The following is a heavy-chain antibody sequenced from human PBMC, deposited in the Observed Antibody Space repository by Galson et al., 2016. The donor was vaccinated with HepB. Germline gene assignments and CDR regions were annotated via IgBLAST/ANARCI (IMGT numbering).Heavy chain of an antibody. V-gene: IGHV3-33*01. CDR2: RLSDADNK. J-gene: IGHJ5*02. D-gene: IGHD3-16*01. CDR1: GFIFSNFG. CDR3: ARDLFLGGPVRDP. Sequence: SLRLSCAASGFIFSNFGFHWVHQAPGQGLEWVAVRLSDADNKYSAESVKGRFTISRGNSKNTLYLQLNSLRAEDTAVYYCARDLFLGGPVRDPWGQGTLVIVSS.